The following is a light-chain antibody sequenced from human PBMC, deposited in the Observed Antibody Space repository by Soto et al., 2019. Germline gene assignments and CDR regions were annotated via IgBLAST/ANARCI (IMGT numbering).Light chain of an antibody. J-gene: IGLJ2*01. Sequence: QLVLTQSPSASASLGASVKLTCTLSSGHSNYAIAWHQQQSEKGPRYLMKLNSDGSHSKGDGIPDRFSGSSSGAERYLTISSLQHEDEADYYCQTWGSGIVVFGGGTKLTVL. V-gene: IGLV4-69*01. CDR2: LNSDGSH. CDR3: QTWGSGIVV. CDR1: SGHSNYA.